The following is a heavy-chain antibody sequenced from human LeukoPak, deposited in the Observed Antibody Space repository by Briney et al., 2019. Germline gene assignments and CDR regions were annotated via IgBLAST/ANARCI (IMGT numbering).Heavy chain of an antibody. CDR1: GFTFTTYG. V-gene: IGHV1-18*01. Sequence: ASVKVSCKASGFTFTTYGITWVRQAPGQGLEWMGWITAFNGNTDSAQKFQDRLTMTTDASTSTAYMELRSLRSDDTAVYYCARDWKMYYDVLTGKTPFDIWGQGTMVTVSS. J-gene: IGHJ3*02. D-gene: IGHD3-9*01. CDR2: ITAFNGNT. CDR3: ARDWKMYYDVLTGKTPFDI.